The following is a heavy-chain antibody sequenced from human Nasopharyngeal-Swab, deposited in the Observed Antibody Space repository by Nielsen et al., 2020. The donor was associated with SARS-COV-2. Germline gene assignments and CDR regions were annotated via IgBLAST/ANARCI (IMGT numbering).Heavy chain of an antibody. CDR2: IYYSGST. D-gene: IGHD6-19*01. CDR1: GGSISSSSYY. CDR3: ARDRGYSSGWPDAFDI. V-gene: IGHV4-61*01. Sequence: GSLRLSCTVSGGSISSSSYYWSWIRQPPGKGLEWIGYIYYSGSTNYNPSLKSRVTISVDTSKNQFSLKLSSVTAADTAVYYCARDRGYSSGWPDAFDIWGQGTMVTVSS. J-gene: IGHJ3*02.